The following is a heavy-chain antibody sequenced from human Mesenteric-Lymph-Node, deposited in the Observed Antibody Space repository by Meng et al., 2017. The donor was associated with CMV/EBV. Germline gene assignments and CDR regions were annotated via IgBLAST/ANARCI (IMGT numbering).Heavy chain of an antibody. CDR3: ARNTAMVTGWFDP. V-gene: IGHV1-69*10. CDR1: GGTFSSYG. Sequence: SVKVSCKASGGTFSSYGITWVRQAPGQGLEWTGGTIPIFDIAIYAQKFQGRVTITADKSTSTAYMELSSLRSEDTAVYYCARNTAMVTGWFDPWGQGTLVTVSS. J-gene: IGHJ5*02. CDR2: TIPIFDIA. D-gene: IGHD5-18*01.